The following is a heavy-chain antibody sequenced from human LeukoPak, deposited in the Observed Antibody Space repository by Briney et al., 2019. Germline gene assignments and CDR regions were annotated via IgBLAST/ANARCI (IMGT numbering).Heavy chain of an antibody. CDR2: ISSSSSYI. J-gene: IGHJ6*03. Sequence: PGGSLRLSCAASGFTFSSYSMNWVRQAPGKGLEWVSSISSSSSYIYYADSVKGRFTISRDNAKNSLYLQMNSLRAEDTAVYYCARKGYITIFGVVRGSWYYYYRDVGGKGPTVTVSS. V-gene: IGHV3-21*01. CDR1: GFTFSSYS. CDR3: ARKGYITIFGVVRGSWYYYYRDV. D-gene: IGHD3-3*01.